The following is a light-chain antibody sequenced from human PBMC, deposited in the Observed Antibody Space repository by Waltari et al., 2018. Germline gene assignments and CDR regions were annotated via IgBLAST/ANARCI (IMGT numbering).Light chain of an antibody. Sequence: QSALTQPASVSGSPGQSITISCTGTRSDVGAYNYVSWYQQHQGKAPKLILFDVSNRPSGVSNRFSGSKSGNTASLTISGLQAEDEADYYCSSYISSSTLELFGGGTSLTVL. CDR2: DVS. V-gene: IGLV2-14*03. CDR3: SSYISSSTLEL. CDR1: RSDVGAYNY. J-gene: IGLJ2*01.